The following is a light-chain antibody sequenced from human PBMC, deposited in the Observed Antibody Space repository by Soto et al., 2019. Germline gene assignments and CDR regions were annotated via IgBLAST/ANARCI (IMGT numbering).Light chain of an antibody. CDR1: SSDIGGYTY. J-gene: IGLJ1*01. Sequence: QSALSQAASVSGSPGLSISISFTGTSSDIGGYTYVSWYQQHQGKAPKLMVYEVINRPSGVSHRFSGARPGNTASLTISGLQADDEAVYYCPSYSTTSTPYVFGTGTKVTVL. CDR3: PSYSTTSTPYV. CDR2: EVI. V-gene: IGLV2-14*01.